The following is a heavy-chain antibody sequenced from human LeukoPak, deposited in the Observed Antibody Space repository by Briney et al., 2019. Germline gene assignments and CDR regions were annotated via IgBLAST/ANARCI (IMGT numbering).Heavy chain of an antibody. V-gene: IGHV3-21*01. J-gene: IGHJ4*02. CDR3: ARDPTSSIAAAGTSDS. CDR1: GFAFSSFG. CDR2: IGSTTSYI. D-gene: IGHD6-13*01. Sequence: GGSLRLSCAASGFAFSSFGMNWVRQAPGKGLEWVSSIGSTTSYIYYADSVRGRFTISRDNAKNSLYLQMNSLRAEDTAVYYCARDPTSSIAAAGTSDSWGQGALVTVSS.